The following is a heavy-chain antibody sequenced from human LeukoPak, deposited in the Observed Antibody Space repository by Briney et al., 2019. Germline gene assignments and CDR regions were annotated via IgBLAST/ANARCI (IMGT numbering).Heavy chain of an antibody. CDR2: VFVSGST. Sequence: SETLSLTCTVSGGSIGSYYWSWIRQPAGKGLEWIGRVFVSGSTNYNPSLKSRVTISVDTSKNLFSLKLSSVTAADTAVYYCAIIAAAGHEVDYWGQGTLVTVSS. CDR3: AIIAAAGHEVDY. D-gene: IGHD6-13*01. J-gene: IGHJ4*02. CDR1: GGSIGSYY. V-gene: IGHV4-4*07.